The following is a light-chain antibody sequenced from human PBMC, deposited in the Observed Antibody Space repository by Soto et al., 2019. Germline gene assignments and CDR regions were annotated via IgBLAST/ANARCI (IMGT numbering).Light chain of an antibody. CDR1: QSVDSNY. J-gene: IGKJ5*01. CDR3: QQYGRSIT. V-gene: IGKV3-20*01. CDR2: AAT. Sequence: EIVLTQSPGTLSLSPGERATLSCRASQSVDSNYLAWYQQKPGQAPRLLIYAATSRATGIPDRFSGSGSGTDFTLTISRLEPEDFAVYYCQQYGRSITFGQGTRLEI.